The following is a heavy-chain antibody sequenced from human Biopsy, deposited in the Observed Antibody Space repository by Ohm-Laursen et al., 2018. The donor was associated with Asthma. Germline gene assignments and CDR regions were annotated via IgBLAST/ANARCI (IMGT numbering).Heavy chain of an antibody. CDR1: GFTFSSYG. V-gene: IGHV3-33*01. D-gene: IGHD6-19*01. CDR3: AREGIAVAHFDY. J-gene: IGHJ4*02. Sequence: RSLRLSCAASGFTFSSYGMHWVRQAPGKGLEWVAVIWYDGSNKYYADSVKGRFTISRDNSKNTLYLQMNSLRAEDTAVYYCAREGIAVAHFDYWGQGTLVTVSS. CDR2: IWYDGSNK.